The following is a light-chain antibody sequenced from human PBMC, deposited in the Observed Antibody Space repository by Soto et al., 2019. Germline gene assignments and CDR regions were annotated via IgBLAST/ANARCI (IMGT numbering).Light chain of an antibody. CDR2: QDS. Sequence: SYELPQPPSVSVSPGQTARITCSGDKLGAKYACWYQQRPGPSPVLVIYQDSKRPSGIPERFSGSNSGNTATLTISRTQAMDEADYYCQAWDSSTVVFGGGTKLTVL. CDR1: KLGAKY. J-gene: IGLJ2*01. V-gene: IGLV3-1*01. CDR3: QAWDSSTVV.